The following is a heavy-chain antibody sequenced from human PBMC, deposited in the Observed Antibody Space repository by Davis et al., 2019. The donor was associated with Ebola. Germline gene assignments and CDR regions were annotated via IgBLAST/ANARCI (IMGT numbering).Heavy chain of an antibody. CDR1: GGSFSRYP. D-gene: IGHD3-22*01. J-gene: IGHJ5*02. CDR2: ILPMFRSP. V-gene: IGHV1-69*13. CDR3: ARGRTGYYYDSSDSPSWFDP. Sequence: SVKVSCKASGGSFSRYPISWIRQAPGQGLEWMGGILPMFRSPNYAQKFQGRLTITAEESTKTAYMDLSSLTPEDTAVYYCARGRTGYYYDSSDSPSWFDPWGQGTLVTVSS.